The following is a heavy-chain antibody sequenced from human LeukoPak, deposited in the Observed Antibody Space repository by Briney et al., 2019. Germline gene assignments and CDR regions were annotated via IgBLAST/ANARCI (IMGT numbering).Heavy chain of an antibody. Sequence: SETLSLTCTVSGGSISSYYWSWIRQPPGKGLEWIGYIYYSGSTNYNPSLKSRVTISVDTSKNQFSLKLSSVTAADTAVYYCASAYSSGWFNWFDPWGQGTLVTVSS. CDR3: ASAYSSGWFNWFDP. CDR2: IYYSGST. CDR1: GGSISSYY. V-gene: IGHV4-59*12. D-gene: IGHD6-19*01. J-gene: IGHJ5*02.